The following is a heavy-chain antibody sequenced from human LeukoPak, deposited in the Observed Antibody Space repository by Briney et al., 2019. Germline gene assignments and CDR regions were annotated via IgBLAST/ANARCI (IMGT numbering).Heavy chain of an antibody. CDR2: ISSDGSRV. Sequence: GGSLRLSCAASGFTFSDYWMHWVRQAPGKGLVWVSRISSDGSRVTYADSVKGRFTISRDNAKNTLYLQMNSLRAEDTAIYYCAKDRYSSGWYFSDRSGRNFDYWGQGTLVTVSS. J-gene: IGHJ4*02. CDR3: AKDRYSSGWYFSDRSGRNFDY. CDR1: GFTFSDYW. D-gene: IGHD6-19*01. V-gene: IGHV3-74*01.